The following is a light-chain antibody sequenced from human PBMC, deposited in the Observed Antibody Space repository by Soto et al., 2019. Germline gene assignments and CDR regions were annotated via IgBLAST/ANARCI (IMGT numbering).Light chain of an antibody. CDR3: QQYYNTPLT. CDR2: WAS. V-gene: IGKV4-1*01. CDR1: QSVLYSSNNKNY. J-gene: IGKJ4*01. Sequence: DIVMTQSPDSLAVSLGEMATINCKSSQSVLYSSNNKNYLAWYQQKPGQPPKLIIYWASTRQSGVPYRFSGSGSVTDFTLTINSLQAEDVAAYYCQQYYNTPLTFGGATKVEIK.